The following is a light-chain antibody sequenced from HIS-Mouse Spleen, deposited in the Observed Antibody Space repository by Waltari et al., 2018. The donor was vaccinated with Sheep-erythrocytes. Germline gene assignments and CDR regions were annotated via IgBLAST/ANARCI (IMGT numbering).Light chain of an antibody. CDR2: EGS. CDR3: CSYAGSSTPWV. J-gene: IGLJ3*02. V-gene: IGLV2-23*01. CDR1: SSAVGSYNL. Sequence: QSALTQPASVSGSPGQSITISCTGTSSAVGSYNLVSWYQQHPGKAPKLMIYEGSKRPSGVSNRFSGLQAEDEADYYCCSYAGSSTPWVFGGGTKLTVL.